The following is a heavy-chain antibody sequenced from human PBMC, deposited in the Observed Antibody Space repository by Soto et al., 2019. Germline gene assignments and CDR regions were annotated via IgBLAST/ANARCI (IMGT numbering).Heavy chain of an antibody. J-gene: IGHJ6*02. CDR3: VKRGPARNYYRGVNG. CDR1: GYRFTIHW. V-gene: IGHV5-51*01. D-gene: IGHD2-2*01. Sequence: GESLKISCNASGYRFTIHWIGWVRQRPGKGLEWMGIIFPGDSDTRYSQSFQGQVTISADKAITPAFLQWGSLKASDTATYSCVKRGPARNYYRGVNGWGQGPPVIVCS. CDR2: IFPGDSDT.